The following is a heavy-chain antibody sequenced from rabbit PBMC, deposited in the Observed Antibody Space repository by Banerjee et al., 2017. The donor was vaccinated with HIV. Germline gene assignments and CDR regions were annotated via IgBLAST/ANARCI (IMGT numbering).Heavy chain of an antibody. V-gene: IGHV1S40*01. CDR1: GFSFSSSYY. J-gene: IGHJ4*01. CDR3: ARSDAGSSDYAWYFNL. CDR2: IYAGSSGNT. Sequence: QSLEESGGDLVKPGASLTLTCTASGFSFSSSYYMCWVRQAPGKGLEWIACIYAGSSGNTYYASWAKGRFTISKTSSTTVTLQMTSLTAADTATYFCARSDAGSSDYAWYFNLWGPGTLVTVS. D-gene: IGHD8-1*01.